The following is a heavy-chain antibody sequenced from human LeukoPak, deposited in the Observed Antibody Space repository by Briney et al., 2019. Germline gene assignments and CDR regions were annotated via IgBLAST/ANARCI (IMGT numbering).Heavy chain of an antibody. D-gene: IGHD3-22*01. CDR2: ISGSGGST. J-gene: IGHJ4*02. V-gene: IGHV3-23*01. CDR3: AKEYYEGGNGC. Sequence: PGGSLRLSCAASGFTFSSYAMSWVRQAPGEGLEWVSAISGSGGSTYYADSVKGRFTISRDNSKNTLYLQINSLRAEDTAVYYGAKEYYEGGNGCWGQVALVTVAS. CDR1: GFTFSSYA.